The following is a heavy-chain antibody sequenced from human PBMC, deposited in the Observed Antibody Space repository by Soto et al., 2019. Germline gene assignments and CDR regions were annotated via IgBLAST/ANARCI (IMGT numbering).Heavy chain of an antibody. CDR1: GGSISSGDYY. Sequence: SETLSLTCTVSGGSISSGDYYWSWIRQPPGKGLEWIGYIYYSGSTYYNPSLKSRVTISVDTSKNQFSLKLSSVTAADTAVYYCARIVVVPTGGYDFWSGYYNDYYFDYWGQGTLVTVSS. J-gene: IGHJ4*02. V-gene: IGHV4-30-4*01. CDR2: IYYSGST. CDR3: ARIVVVPTGGYDFWSGYYNDYYFDY. D-gene: IGHD3-3*01.